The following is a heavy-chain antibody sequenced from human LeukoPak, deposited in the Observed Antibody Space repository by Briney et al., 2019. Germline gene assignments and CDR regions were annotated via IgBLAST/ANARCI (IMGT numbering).Heavy chain of an antibody. J-gene: IGHJ4*02. CDR3: ARSTNYDFWSLY. CDR1: GGSIRSSYYY. CDR2: IYDSGST. Sequence: SETLSLTCTVSGGSIRSSYYYWGWIRQPPGKGLEWIGSIYDSGSTYYNPSLKSRVTISVDTSKNQFSLKLSSVTAADTAVYYCARSTNYDFWSLYWGQGTLVTVSS. V-gene: IGHV4-39*07. D-gene: IGHD3-3*01.